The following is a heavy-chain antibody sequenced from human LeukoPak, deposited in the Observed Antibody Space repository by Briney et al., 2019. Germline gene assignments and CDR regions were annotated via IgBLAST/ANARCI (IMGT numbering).Heavy chain of an antibody. J-gene: IGHJ4*02. CDR2: ISAYNGNT. CDR3: AREDYYDSSGYGI. CDR1: GYTFTSYG. V-gene: IGHV1-18*01. Sequence: ASVKVSCKASGYTFTSYGISWVRQAPGQGRGWMGWISAYNGNTNYAQKLQGRVTMTTDTSTSTAYMELRSLRSDDTAVYYCAREDYYDSSGYGIWGQGTLVTVSS. D-gene: IGHD3-22*01.